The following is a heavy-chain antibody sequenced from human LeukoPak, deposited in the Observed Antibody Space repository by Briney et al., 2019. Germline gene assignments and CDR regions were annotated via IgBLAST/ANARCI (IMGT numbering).Heavy chain of an antibody. J-gene: IGHJ4*02. V-gene: IGHV4-34*01. CDR2: INHSGST. D-gene: IGHD3-10*01. CDR3: ARNRITMVRGVRTTGPYYFDY. CDR1: GGSFSGHY. Sequence: PSETLSLTCAVYGGSFSGHYWTWIRQPPGKGLEWIGEINHSGSTNYNPSLKSRVTISVDTSKNQFSLKLSSVTAADTAVYYCARNRITMVRGVRTTGPYYFDYWGQGTLVTVSS.